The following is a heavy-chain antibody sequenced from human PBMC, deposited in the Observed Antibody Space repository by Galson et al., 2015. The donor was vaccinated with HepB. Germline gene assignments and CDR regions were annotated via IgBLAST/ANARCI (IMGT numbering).Heavy chain of an antibody. J-gene: IGHJ3*02. Sequence: SLRLSCAASGFTFSSYGMHWVRQAPGKGLEWVAVISYDGSNRYYADSVKGRFTISRDNSKNTLYLQMNSLRAEDTAVYYCANVEMATIDPKGAFDIWGQGTMVTVSS. V-gene: IGHV3-30*18. CDR1: GFTFSSYG. D-gene: IGHD5-24*01. CDR2: ISYDGSNR. CDR3: ANVEMATIDPKGAFDI.